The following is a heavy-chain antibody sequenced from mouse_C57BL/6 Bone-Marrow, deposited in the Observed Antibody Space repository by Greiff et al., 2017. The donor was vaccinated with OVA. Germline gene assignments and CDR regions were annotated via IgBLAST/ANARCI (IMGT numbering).Heavy chain of an antibody. Sequence: QVQLQQSGPGLVQPSQSLSITCTVSGFSLTSYGVHWVRQSPGKGLEWLGVIWRGGSTDYNAAFMSRLSITKDNSKSQVFFKMNSLQADDTAIYYCAKKMHFDGYWYFDVWGTGTTVTVSS. CDR2: IWRGGST. CDR1: GFSLTSYG. J-gene: IGHJ1*03. V-gene: IGHV2-5*01. D-gene: IGHD2-3*01. CDR3: AKKMHFDGYWYFDV.